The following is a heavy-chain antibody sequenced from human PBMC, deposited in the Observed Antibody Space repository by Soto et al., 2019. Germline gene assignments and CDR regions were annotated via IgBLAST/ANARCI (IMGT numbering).Heavy chain of an antibody. Sequence: PSETLSLTCTVSGGSISSYYWSWIRQPPGKGLEWIGYIYHSGSTYYNPSLKSRVTISVDRSKNQFSLKLSSVTAADTAVYYCARRQSSSWYGLWGQGTLVTVSS. V-gene: IGHV4-59*04. D-gene: IGHD6-13*01. J-gene: IGHJ4*02. CDR1: GGSISSYY. CDR2: IYHSGST. CDR3: ARRQSSSWYGL.